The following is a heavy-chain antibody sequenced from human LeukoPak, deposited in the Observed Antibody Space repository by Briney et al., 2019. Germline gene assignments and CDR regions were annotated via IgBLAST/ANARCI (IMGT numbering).Heavy chain of an antibody. Sequence: SETLSLTCAVYGGPFTTYYWSWIRQPPGKGLEWIGDIYHTGSTTYNPSLKSRVTISIDTSKNQSSLRLSSVTAADTSVYYCARVGDYVWGSYRYMGGEQEWGQGTLVTVSS. CDR3: ARVGDYVWGSYRYMGGEQE. CDR2: IYHTGST. V-gene: IGHV4-34*01. J-gene: IGHJ4*02. D-gene: IGHD3-16*02. CDR1: GGPFTTYY.